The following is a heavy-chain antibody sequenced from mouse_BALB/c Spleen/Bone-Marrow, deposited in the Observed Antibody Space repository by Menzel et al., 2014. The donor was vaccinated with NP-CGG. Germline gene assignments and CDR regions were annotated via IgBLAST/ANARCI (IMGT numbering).Heavy chain of an antibody. CDR1: GYTFTSYW. Sequence: DLVKPGASVKLSCKASGYTFTSYWINWIKQRPGQGLEWIGRIAPGSGSTYYNEMFKGKATLIVDTSSSTAYIQLSSLSSDDSAVYFCARGGLHYFDYWGQGTPLTVSS. CDR3: ARGGLHYFDY. J-gene: IGHJ2*01. CDR2: IAPGSGST. D-gene: IGHD3-3*01. V-gene: IGHV1S41*01.